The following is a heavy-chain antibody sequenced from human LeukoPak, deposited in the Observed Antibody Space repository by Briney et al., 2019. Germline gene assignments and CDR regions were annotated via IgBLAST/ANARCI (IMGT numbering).Heavy chain of an antibody. V-gene: IGHV4-39*01. CDR3: AAYYDSSGYRFDY. Sequence: SETLSLTCTVSGGSISSSSYSWGWIRQPPGKGLEWIGSIYYSGSTYYNPSLKSRFTISVDTSKNQFSLKLSSVTAADTAVYYCAAYYDSSGYRFDYWGQGTLVTVSS. CDR1: GGSISSSSYS. J-gene: IGHJ4*02. CDR2: IYYSGST. D-gene: IGHD3-22*01.